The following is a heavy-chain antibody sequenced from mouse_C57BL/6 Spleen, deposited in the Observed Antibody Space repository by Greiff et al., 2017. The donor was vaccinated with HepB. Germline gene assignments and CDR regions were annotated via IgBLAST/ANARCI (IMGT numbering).Heavy chain of an antibody. V-gene: IGHV1-81*01. Sequence: QVQLQQSGAELARPGASVKLSCKASGYTFTSYGISWVKQRTGQGLEGIGEIYPRSGNTYYNEKFKGKATLTADKSSSTAYMELRSLTSEDSAVYFCARTTVVAKDYWGQGTTLTVSS. CDR2: IYPRSGNT. J-gene: IGHJ2*01. D-gene: IGHD1-1*01. CDR1: GYTFTSYG. CDR3: ARTTVVAKDY.